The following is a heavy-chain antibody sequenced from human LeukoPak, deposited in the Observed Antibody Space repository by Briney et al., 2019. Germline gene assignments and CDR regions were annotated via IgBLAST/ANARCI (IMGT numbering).Heavy chain of an antibody. Sequence: PGGSLRLSCAASGFTVSNSYLNWVRQAPGKGLEWVSVIYSGGSTYYADSVKGRFTISGDNSKNTLYLQMNSLRAEDTAVYYCARDLGKPNDYWGQGTLVTVSS. CDR2: IYSGGST. V-gene: IGHV3-53*01. D-gene: IGHD1-14*01. CDR3: ARDLGKPNDY. J-gene: IGHJ4*02. CDR1: GFTVSNSY.